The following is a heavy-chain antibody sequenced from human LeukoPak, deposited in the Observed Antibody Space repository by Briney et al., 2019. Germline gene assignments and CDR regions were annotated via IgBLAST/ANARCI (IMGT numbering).Heavy chain of an antibody. CDR2: INPNSGGT. CDR3: ARGWSFSAGAPLDV. CDR1: GYTFTGYY. Sequence: ASVKVSCKASGYTFTGYYMHWVRQAPGQGLEWMGWINPNSGGTNYAQKFQGRVTMTRDTSISTAYMEQSRLRSDDTAVYYCARGWSFSAGAPLDVWGQGTTVTVSS. V-gene: IGHV1-2*02. D-gene: IGHD6-13*01. J-gene: IGHJ6*02.